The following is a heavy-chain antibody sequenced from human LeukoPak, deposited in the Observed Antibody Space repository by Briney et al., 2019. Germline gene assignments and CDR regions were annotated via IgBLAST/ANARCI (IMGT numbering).Heavy chain of an antibody. V-gene: IGHV1-2*02. D-gene: IGHD5-12*01. CDR1: GYTFTGYY. CDR2: INPNSGRT. J-gene: IGHJ4*02. Sequence: ASVKVSCKASGYTFTGYYMHWVRQAPGQGLEWMGWINPNSGRTNYAQKFQGRVTMTRDTSISTAYMELSRLTSDDTAVYYCARDLGYSGYDTGGYWGQGALVTVSS. CDR3: ARDLGYSGYDTGGY.